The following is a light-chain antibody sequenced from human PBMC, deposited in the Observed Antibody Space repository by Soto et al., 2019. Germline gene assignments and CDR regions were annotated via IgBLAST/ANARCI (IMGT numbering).Light chain of an antibody. V-gene: IGKV3-20*01. CDR2: GAS. CDR1: HSVSGNF. J-gene: IGKJ2*01. Sequence: EIVLTQSPGTLSLSPGERATLSCRASHSVSGNFLAWYQQRPGQAPRLLIYGASSRAADIPDRFSGSGSGTDLTLTISRLETEDFAVYLCQQYGNSPGTFGQGTKLEIK. CDR3: QQYGNSPGT.